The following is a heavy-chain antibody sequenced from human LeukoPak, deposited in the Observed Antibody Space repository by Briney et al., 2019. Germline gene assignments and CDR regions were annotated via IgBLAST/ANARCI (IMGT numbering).Heavy chain of an antibody. CDR1: GFTFSSYA. V-gene: IGHV3-23*01. Sequence: GGSLRLSCAASGFTFSSYAMSWVRQAPGKGLEWVSAISGSGGSTYYADSVKGRFTISRDNSKNTLYLQMNSLRAEDTAVYYCAKRGGWVGATGDYFDYWGQGTLVTVSS. CDR3: AKRGGWVGATGDYFDY. D-gene: IGHD1-26*01. CDR2: ISGSGGST. J-gene: IGHJ4*02.